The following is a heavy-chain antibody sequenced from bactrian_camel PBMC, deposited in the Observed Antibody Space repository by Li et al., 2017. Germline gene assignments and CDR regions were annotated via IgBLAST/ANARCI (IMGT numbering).Heavy chain of an antibody. CDR1: GFTFSNNW. V-gene: IGHV3S6*01. Sequence: HVQLVESGGGLVQPGGSLRLSCAASGFTFSNNWMHWVRQAPGKGLEWVASKYTGESSTASADSVKGRFTISHDNAKNTLYLQMNSLKPEDTAMYYCAADPFVACGMWAVAGPRSSGAGMEYWGKGTQVTVS. CDR2: KYTGESST. J-gene: IGHJ7*01. D-gene: IGHD6*01.